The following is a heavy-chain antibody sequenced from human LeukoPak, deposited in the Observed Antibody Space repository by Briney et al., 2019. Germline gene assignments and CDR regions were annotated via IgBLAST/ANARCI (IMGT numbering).Heavy chain of an antibody. Sequence: SETLSLTCAVYGGSFSGYYWSWIRQPPGKGLEWIGGINHSGSTNYNPSLKSRVTISVDTSKNQFSLKLSSVTAADTAVYYCARGPPDYGGNPVLRYMDVWGKGTTVTVSS. D-gene: IGHD4-23*01. J-gene: IGHJ6*03. V-gene: IGHV4-34*01. CDR2: INHSGST. CDR3: ARGPPDYGGNPVLRYMDV. CDR1: GGSFSGYY.